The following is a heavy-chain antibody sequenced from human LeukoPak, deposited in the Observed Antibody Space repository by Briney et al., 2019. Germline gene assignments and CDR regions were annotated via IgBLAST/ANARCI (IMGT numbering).Heavy chain of an antibody. CDR2: IYSGGST. Sequence: GGSLRLSCAASGFTVSSNYMSWVRQAPGKGLEWVSVIYSGGSTYYADSVKGSFTISRDNSKNTLYLQMNSLRAEDTAVYYCLAYCSSTSCYGDYYYGMDVWGQGTTVTVSS. D-gene: IGHD2-2*01. J-gene: IGHJ6*02. CDR3: LAYCSSTSCYGDYYYGMDV. CDR1: GFTVSSNY. V-gene: IGHV3-66*01.